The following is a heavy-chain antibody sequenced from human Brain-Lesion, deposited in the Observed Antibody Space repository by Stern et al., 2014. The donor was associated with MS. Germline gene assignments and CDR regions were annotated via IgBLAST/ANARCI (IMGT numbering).Heavy chain of an antibody. CDR3: ATYYYDSTGYNDF. Sequence: VQLVESGAEVKKPGASVKVSCKASGYTFTGDYMHWVRQAPGQGLEWMGWINPKSGGTNYAQKFQGWVTMTRDTSINTAYMELSRLRSDDTAVYYCATYYYDSTGYNDFWGQGTLVTVSS. V-gene: IGHV1-2*04. D-gene: IGHD3-22*01. CDR1: GYTFTGDY. J-gene: IGHJ4*02. CDR2: INPKSGGT.